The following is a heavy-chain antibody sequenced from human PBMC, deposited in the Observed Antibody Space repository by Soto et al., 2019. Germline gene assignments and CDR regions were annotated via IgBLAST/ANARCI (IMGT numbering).Heavy chain of an antibody. CDR2: IYPGDSDT. V-gene: IGHV5-51*01. CDR1: GYSFTSYW. D-gene: IGHD3-10*01. J-gene: IGHJ6*02. CDR3: ARRRGSGSRTKLYYYYGMDV. Sequence: PGESLKISCKGSGYSFTSYWIGWVRQMPGKGLEWMGIIYPGDSDTRYSPSFQGQVTISADKSISTAYLQWSSLKASDTAMYYCARRRGSGSRTKLYYYYGMDVWGQGTTVTVSS.